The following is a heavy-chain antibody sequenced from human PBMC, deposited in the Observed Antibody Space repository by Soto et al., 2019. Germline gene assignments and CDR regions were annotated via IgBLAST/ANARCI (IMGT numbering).Heavy chain of an antibody. V-gene: IGHV3-11*01. CDR3: ARDSSGYDLMWFDP. D-gene: IGHD5-12*01. CDR2: ISSSGSTI. J-gene: IGHJ5*02. CDR1: GFTFSDYY. Sequence: VGSLRLSCAASGFTFSDYYMSWIRQAPGKGLEWVSYISSSGSTIYYADSVKGRFTISRDNAKNSLYLQMNSLRAEDTAVYYCARDSSGYDLMWFDPWGQGTLVSVSS.